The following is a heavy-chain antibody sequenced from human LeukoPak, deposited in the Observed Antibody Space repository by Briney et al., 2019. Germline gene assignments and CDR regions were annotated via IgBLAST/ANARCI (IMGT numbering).Heavy chain of an antibody. J-gene: IGHJ3*02. CDR3: TTDYLDIVATTSGAFDI. D-gene: IGHD5-12*01. CDR2: IKSKTDGGTT. V-gene: IGHV3-15*01. CDR1: GFTFSNAW. Sequence: PGGSLRLSCAASGFTFSNAWMSWVRQAPGKGLEWVGRIKSKTDGGTTDYAAPVKGRFTISRGDSKNTLYLQMNSLKTEDTAVYYCTTDYLDIVATTSGAFDIWGQGTMVTVSS.